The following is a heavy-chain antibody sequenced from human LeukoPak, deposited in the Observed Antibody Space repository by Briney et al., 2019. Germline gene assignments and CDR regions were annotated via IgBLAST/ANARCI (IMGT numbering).Heavy chain of an antibody. V-gene: IGHV3-23*01. CDR3: AKGSKGTYDY. Sequence: GGSLRLSCVASGFTFNSYVMTWVRQAPGKGLEWVSSIIGNGDSTYYADSVKGRFTISRDNSKNTLYLQMNSLRAEDTAIYYCAKGSKGTYDYWGQGTLVTVSS. CDR2: IIGNGDST. J-gene: IGHJ4*02. CDR1: GFTFNSYV.